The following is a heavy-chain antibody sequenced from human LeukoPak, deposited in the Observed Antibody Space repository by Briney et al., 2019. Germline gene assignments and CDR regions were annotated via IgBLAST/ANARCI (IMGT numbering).Heavy chain of an antibody. D-gene: IGHD3-3*01. J-gene: IGHJ6*02. CDR2: MNPNSGNT. V-gene: IGHV1-8*01. CDR3: ARGVRITIFGVVPYYYCMDV. CDR1: GYTFTSYD. Sequence: ASVKVSCKASGYTFTSYDINWVRQATGQGLERMGWMNPNSGNTGYAQKFQGRVTMTRNTSISTAYMELSSLRSEDTAVYYCARGVRITIFGVVPYYYCMDVWGQGTTVTVSS.